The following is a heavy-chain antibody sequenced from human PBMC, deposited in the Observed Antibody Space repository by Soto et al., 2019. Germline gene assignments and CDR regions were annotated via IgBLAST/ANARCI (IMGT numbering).Heavy chain of an antibody. CDR3: ARSPSQGYCSGGSCYGGGY. D-gene: IGHD2-15*01. J-gene: IGHJ4*02. CDR1: GGTFSRYS. V-gene: IGHV1-69*02. Sequence: SVKVSCKASGGTFSRYSITWVRQAPGHGLEWIGRIIPIFGIASYAQKFQGRVTITADESTSTAYMELSSLRSEDTAVYYCARSPSQGYCSGGSCYGGGYWGQ. CDR2: IIPIFGIA.